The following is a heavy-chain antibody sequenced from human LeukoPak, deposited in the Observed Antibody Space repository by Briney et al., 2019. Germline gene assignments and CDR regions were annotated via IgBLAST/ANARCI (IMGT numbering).Heavy chain of an antibody. CDR2: INPNSGGT. V-gene: IGHV1-2*02. CDR3: AKGGAPYYDILTGYYPSDY. CDR1: GYTFTGYY. J-gene: IGHJ4*02. D-gene: IGHD3-9*01. Sequence: GASVKVSCKASGYTFTGYYMHWVRQAPGQGLEWMGWINPNSGGTNYAQKFQGRVTMTRDTSISTAYMELSRLRSDDTAVYYCAKGGAPYYDILTGYYPSDYWGQGTLVTVSS.